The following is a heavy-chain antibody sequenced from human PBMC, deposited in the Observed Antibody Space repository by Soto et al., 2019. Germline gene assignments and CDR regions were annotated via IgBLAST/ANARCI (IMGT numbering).Heavy chain of an antibody. J-gene: IGHJ3*02. CDR2: IIPIFGTA. V-gene: IGHV1-69*13. CDR1: GGTFSSYA. Sequence: GASVKVSCKASGGTFSSYAISWVRQAPGQGLEWMGGIIPIFGTANYAQKFQGRVTITADESTSTAYMELSSLRSEDTAVYYCARAYYYYDSSVDAFDIWGQGTMVTVSS. D-gene: IGHD3-22*01. CDR3: ARAYYYYDSSVDAFDI.